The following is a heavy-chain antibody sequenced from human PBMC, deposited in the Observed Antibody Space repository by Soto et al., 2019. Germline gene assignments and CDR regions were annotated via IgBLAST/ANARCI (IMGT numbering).Heavy chain of an antibody. Sequence: GGSLRLSCAASGFTFSSFGMHWVRQAPGKGLEWVAATSYDGNNKYYADSVKGRFTISRDNSKNTLYLQMNSLRAEDTAVYYCAKAVAADDAFDIWGQGTMVTVSS. CDR2: TSYDGNNK. V-gene: IGHV3-30*18. CDR3: AKAVAADDAFDI. J-gene: IGHJ3*02. D-gene: IGHD2-15*01. CDR1: GFTFSSFG.